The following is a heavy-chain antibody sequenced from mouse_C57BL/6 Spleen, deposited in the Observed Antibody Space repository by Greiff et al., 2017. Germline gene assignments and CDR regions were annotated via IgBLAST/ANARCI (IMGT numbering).Heavy chain of an antibody. CDR3: AREIYDGYYFDY. J-gene: IGHJ2*01. CDR2: ISDGGSYT. D-gene: IGHD2-3*01. CDR1: GFTFSSYA. Sequence: EVQLVESGGGLVKPGGSLKLSCAASGFTFSSYAMSWVRQTPEKRLEWVATISDGGSYTYYPDNVKGRFTISRDNAKNNLYLQMSHLKSEDKAMYYCAREIYDGYYFDYWGQGTTLTVSS. V-gene: IGHV5-4*01.